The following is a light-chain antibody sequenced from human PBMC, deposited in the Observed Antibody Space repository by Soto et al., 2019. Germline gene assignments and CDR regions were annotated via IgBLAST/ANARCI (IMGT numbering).Light chain of an antibody. J-gene: IGKJ1*01. CDR3: QQYNSYWT. CDR1: QGISNY. V-gene: IGKV1-16*01. CDR2: AAS. Sequence: DIQMTQSPSSLSASVGGRVNITCRASQGISNYLAWFQQKPGTAPKSLIYAASFLQSGVPSRFSGSGSGTDFTLTISSLQPDDFATYYCQQYNSYWTFGQGTKVDIK.